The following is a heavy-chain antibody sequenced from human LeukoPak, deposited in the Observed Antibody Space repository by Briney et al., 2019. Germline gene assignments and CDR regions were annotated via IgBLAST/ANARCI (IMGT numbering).Heavy chain of an antibody. CDR1: GGTFSSYA. V-gene: IGHV1-69*13. D-gene: IGHD1-1*01. J-gene: IGHJ4*02. Sequence: ASVKVSCKASGGTFSSYAISWVRQAPGQGLEWMGGIIPTFGTANYAQKFQGRVTITADESTSTAYMELSSLRSEDTAVYYCARNAYNWKNFDYWGQGTLVTVSS. CDR2: IIPTFGTA. CDR3: ARNAYNWKNFDY.